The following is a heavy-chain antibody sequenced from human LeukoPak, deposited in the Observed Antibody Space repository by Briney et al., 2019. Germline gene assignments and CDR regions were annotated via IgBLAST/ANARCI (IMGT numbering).Heavy chain of an antibody. V-gene: IGHV4-59*12. D-gene: IGHD1-26*01. CDR2: IYYSGST. CDR1: GGSISSYY. Sequence: PSETLSLTCTVSGGSISSYYWSWIRQPPGKGLEWIGYIYYSGSTNYNPSLKSRVTISVDTSKSQFSLKLSSVTAADTAVYYCARDPSGTFDIWGQGTMVTVSS. CDR3: ARDPSGTFDI. J-gene: IGHJ3*02.